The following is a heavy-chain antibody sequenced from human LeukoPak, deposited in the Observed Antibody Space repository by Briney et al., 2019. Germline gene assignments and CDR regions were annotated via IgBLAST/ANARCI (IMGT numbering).Heavy chain of an antibody. D-gene: IGHD1-1*01. J-gene: IGHJ4*02. Sequence: GGSLSLSCAASGFTISSYAMSWVRQAPGQGLEWGSAISCSGGSTYYADSVKGRLTISRDNSKNTLYLQMNSPRAEDTAVYYCAKDYLAQLAYFDYWGQGTLVTVSS. CDR1: GFTISSYA. V-gene: IGHV3-23*01. CDR3: AKDYLAQLAYFDY. CDR2: ISCSGGST.